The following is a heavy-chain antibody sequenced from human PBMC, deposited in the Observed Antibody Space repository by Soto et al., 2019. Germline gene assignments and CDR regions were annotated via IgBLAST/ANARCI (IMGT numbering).Heavy chain of an antibody. J-gene: IGHJ6*02. V-gene: IGHV4-39*01. CDR1: GGSISSSSYY. CDR3: ATFSGEWFGELLYPSTYYYYGMDV. D-gene: IGHD3-10*01. Sequence: SETLSLTCTVSGGSISSSSYYWGWIRQPPGKGLEWIGSIYYSGSTYYNPSLKSRVTISVDTSKNQFSLKLSSVTAADTAVYYCATFSGEWFGELLYPSTYYYYGMDVWGQGTTDTVSS. CDR2: IYYSGST.